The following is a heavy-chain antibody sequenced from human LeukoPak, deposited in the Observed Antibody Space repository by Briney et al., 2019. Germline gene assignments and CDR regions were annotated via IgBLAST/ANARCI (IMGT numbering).Heavy chain of an antibody. D-gene: IGHD6-6*01. Sequence: SETLSLTCAVYGGSFSGYYWSWIRQPPGKGLEWIGEINHSGSTNYNPSLKSRVTISVDTSKNQFSLKLSSVTAADTAVYYCARGPRKHSSSPWFDYWGQGTLVTVSS. V-gene: IGHV4-34*01. CDR1: GGSFSGYY. J-gene: IGHJ4*02. CDR3: ARGPRKHSSSPWFDY. CDR2: INHSGST.